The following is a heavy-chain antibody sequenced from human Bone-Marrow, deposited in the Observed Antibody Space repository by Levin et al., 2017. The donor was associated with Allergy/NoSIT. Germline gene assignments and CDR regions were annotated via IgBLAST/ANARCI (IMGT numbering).Heavy chain of an antibody. J-gene: IGHJ4*02. CDR2: IDWDDDK. CDR3: ARDQYTKSYFDS. CDR1: GFSFTTGEMR. V-gene: IGHV2-70*04. D-gene: IGHD2-2*02. Sequence: SGPTLVKPTQTLTLTCTFSGFSFTTGEMRVSWIRQPPGKALEWLARIDWDDDKFYNRSLKTRLTISKDTSKNLVVLTMTNMDPVDTATYYCARDQYTKSYFDSWGQGTLVTVSS.